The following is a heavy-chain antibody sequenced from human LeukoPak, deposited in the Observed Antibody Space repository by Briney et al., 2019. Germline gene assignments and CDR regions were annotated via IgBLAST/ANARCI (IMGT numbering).Heavy chain of an antibody. CDR1: GYTFTSYD. J-gene: IGHJ4*02. CDR2: MNPNSGNT. CDR3: ARGLARLGYSYWSYFTEPFDY. Sequence: ASVKVSCKASGYTFTSYDINWVRQATGQGLEWMGWMNPNSGNTGYAQKFQGRVTMTRNTSISTAYMELSSLRSEDTAVYYCARGLARLGYSYWSYFTEPFDYWGPGTLVTVSS. V-gene: IGHV1-8*01. D-gene: IGHD5-18*01.